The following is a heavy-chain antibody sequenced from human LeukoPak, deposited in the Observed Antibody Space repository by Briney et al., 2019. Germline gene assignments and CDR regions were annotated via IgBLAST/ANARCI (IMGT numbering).Heavy chain of an antibody. CDR2: IHESGRYT. D-gene: IGHD5-18*01. J-gene: IGHJ5*02. CDR1: GFTFNNYW. V-gene: IGHV3-7*01. CDR3: SRDIPGGGSFFDQ. Sequence: GGSLRLSCAASGFTFNNYWMSWVRQAPGEGLEWVAYIHESGRYTNHVDSVRARFTVSRNNTKRVVYLQMDSLRAEDTAVYYCSRDIPGGGSFFDQWGQGTLVTVSS.